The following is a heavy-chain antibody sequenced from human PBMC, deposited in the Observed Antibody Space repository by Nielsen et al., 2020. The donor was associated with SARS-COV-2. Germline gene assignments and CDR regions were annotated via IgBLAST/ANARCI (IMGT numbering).Heavy chain of an antibody. CDR1: GLTFSDYY. CDR2: ISSSGSTI. D-gene: IGHD3-10*01. CDR3: ARYYYGSGRLVDY. V-gene: IGHV3-11*01. J-gene: IGHJ4*02. Sequence: GASLKISCAASGLTFSDYYMSWIRQAPGKGLEWVSYISSSGSTIYYADSVKGRFTISRDNAKKSLYLQMNSLRAEDTAVYYCARYYYGSGRLVDYWGQGTLVTVSS.